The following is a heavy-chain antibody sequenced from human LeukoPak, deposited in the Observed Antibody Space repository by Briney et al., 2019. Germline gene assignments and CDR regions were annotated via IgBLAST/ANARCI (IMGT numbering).Heavy chain of an antibody. D-gene: IGHD3-10*01. CDR1: GFTFSSYA. J-gene: IGHJ6*02. V-gene: IGHV3-23*01. CDR2: ISGSGGST. CDR3: AKDYMVRGYDYYYGMDV. Sequence: GGSLRLSCAASGFTFSSYAMSWVRQAPGKGLEWVSAISGSGGSTYYADSVKGRFTISRDNSKNTLYLQMNSLRAEDTAVYYCAKDYMVRGYDYYYGMDVWGQGTTVTVSS.